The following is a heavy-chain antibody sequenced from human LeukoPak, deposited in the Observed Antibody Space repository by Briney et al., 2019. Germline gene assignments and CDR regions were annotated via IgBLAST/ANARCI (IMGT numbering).Heavy chain of an antibody. V-gene: IGHV3-23*01. CDR2: IGASGGST. D-gene: IGHD6-6*01. J-gene: IGHJ4*02. Sequence: GGSLRLSCATSGFTFSSYAMSWVRQAPGKGLEWVSGIGASGGSTYYADSVKGRFTISRDTAKNTLYLQMNSLRAEDTAVYYCARGAARYYDYWGQGTLVTVSS. CDR3: ARGAARYYDY. CDR1: GFTFSSYA.